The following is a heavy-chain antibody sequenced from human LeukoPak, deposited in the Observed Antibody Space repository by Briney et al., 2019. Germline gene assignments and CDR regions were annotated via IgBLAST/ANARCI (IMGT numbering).Heavy chain of an antibody. V-gene: IGHV3-21*01. Sequence: GGSLRLSCAASGFSFSTDTVNWVRQARGKGLEWVSSISSSSTYIYYTDSVKGRFAIPRDNARNAVYLQMNRLRTEDTGVYYCASRPGDFVDSSVYYSFWGQGTLVTVSS. D-gene: IGHD3-22*01. J-gene: IGHJ4*02. CDR1: GFSFSTDT. CDR3: ASRPGDFVDSSVYYSF. CDR2: ISSSSTYI.